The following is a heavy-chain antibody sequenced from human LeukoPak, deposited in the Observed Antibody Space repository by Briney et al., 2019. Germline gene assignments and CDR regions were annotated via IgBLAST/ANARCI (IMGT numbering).Heavy chain of an antibody. CDR3: ARSNAGYGDYYFDY. V-gene: IGHV1-69*06. CDR2: IIPIFGTA. D-gene: IGHD4-17*01. Sequence: SVKVSCKASGGTFSSYAISWVRQAPGQGLEWMGGIIPIFGTANYAQKFQGRVTITADKSTSTAYMELSSLRSEDTAVCYCARSNAGYGDYYFDYWGQGTLVTVSS. J-gene: IGHJ4*02. CDR1: GGTFSSYA.